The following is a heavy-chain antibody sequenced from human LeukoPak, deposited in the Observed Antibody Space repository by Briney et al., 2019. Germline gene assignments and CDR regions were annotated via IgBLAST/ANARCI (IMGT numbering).Heavy chain of an antibody. V-gene: IGHV3-7*01. CDR3: ARFSGSYLFPY. CDR1: GFTFSSYW. CDR2: IKQDGSEK. J-gene: IGHJ4*02. Sequence: GGSLRLSCAASGFTFSSYWMNWVRQAPGKGLEWVANIKQDGSEKYYVDSVKGRFTISRDNAKNSLYLQMNSLRAEDTAVYYCARFSGSYLFPYWGQGTLVTVSS. D-gene: IGHD1-26*01.